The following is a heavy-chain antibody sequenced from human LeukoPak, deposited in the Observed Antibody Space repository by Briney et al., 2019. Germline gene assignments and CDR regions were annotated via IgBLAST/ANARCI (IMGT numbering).Heavy chain of an antibody. CDR2: IDWDDDK. V-gene: IGHV2-70*11. J-gene: IGHJ4*02. CDR1: GFSLSTSGMC. CDR3: ARTYDSSGYDPSFDDY. Sequence: SGPALVKPTQTLTLTCTFSGFSLSTSGMCVSWIRQPPGEALEWLARIDWDDDKYYSTSLKTRLTISKDTSKNQVVLTMTNMDPVDTATYYCARTYDSSGYDPSFDDYWGQGTLVTVSS. D-gene: IGHD3-22*01.